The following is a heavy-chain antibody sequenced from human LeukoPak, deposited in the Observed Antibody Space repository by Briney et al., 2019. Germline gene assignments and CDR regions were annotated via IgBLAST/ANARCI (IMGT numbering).Heavy chain of an antibody. CDR2: IRYDGSNK. CDR3: ARDNSVRDEAWWFNP. V-gene: IGHV3-30*02. J-gene: IGHJ5*02. CDR1: GFTFSSYS. D-gene: IGHD5-24*01. Sequence: GGSLRLSCAAAGFTFSSYSMHWVRQAPGKGLEWVAFIRYDGSNKEYVDSVKGRFTISRDNSKNTLYLQMNSLRSEDTAVYYCARDNSVRDEAWWFNPWGQGTLVTVSS.